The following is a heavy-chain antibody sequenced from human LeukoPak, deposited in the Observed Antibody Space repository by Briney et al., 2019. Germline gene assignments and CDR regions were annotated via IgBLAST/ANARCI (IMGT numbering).Heavy chain of an antibody. V-gene: IGHV4-34*01. CDR3: ATLKRGDGYNPRAYYYYYMDV. Sequence: SETLSLTCAVYGGSFSGYYWSWIRQPPGKGLEWIGEINHSGSTNYNPSLKSRVTISVDTSKNQFSLKLSSVTAADTAVYYCATLKRGDGYNPRAYYYYYMDVWGKGTTVTVSS. CDR2: INHSGST. J-gene: IGHJ6*03. CDR1: GGSFSGYY. D-gene: IGHD5-24*01.